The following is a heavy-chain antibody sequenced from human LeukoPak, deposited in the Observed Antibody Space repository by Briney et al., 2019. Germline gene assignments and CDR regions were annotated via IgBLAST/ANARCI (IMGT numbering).Heavy chain of an antibody. V-gene: IGHV3-7*01. J-gene: IGHJ6*03. CDR2: IKQDGSEK. CDR3: ARDIGDCSSLSCYNHYYYMDV. CDR1: GFTFSNYW. D-gene: IGHD2-2*02. Sequence: GGSLRLSCAASGFTFSNYWMGWVRRAPGKGLEWVANIKQDGSEKYYVDSVKGRFTISRDNTKSSLYLQMNSLRDEDTAVYYCARDIGDCSSLSCYNHYYYMDVWGKGTTVTVSS.